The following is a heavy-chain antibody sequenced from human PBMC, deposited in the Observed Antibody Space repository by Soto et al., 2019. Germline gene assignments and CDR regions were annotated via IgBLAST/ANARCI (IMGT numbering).Heavy chain of an antibody. CDR1: GFTFSSYV. Sequence: EVQLVESGGGLVQPGGSLRLSCSASGFTFSSYVMYWVRQAPGKGLEYVSGISSNGGSTYYADSVKGRFTISRDNYKNTLYLQMSSLRAEDTAVYYCVKIDSSVYYSPQLDAFDIWGQGTMVTVSS. J-gene: IGHJ3*02. CDR3: VKIDSSVYYSPQLDAFDI. V-gene: IGHV3-64D*06. CDR2: ISSNGGST. D-gene: IGHD3-22*01.